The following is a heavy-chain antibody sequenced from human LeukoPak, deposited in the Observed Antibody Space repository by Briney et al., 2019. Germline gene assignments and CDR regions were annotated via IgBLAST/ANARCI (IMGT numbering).Heavy chain of an antibody. CDR1: GGTFSSYA. CDR2: IIPIFGIA. D-gene: IGHD4-23*01. CDR3: ARDRGTVVTNYYYYYGMDV. Sequence: ASVKVSCKASGGTFSSYAISWVRQAPGQGLEWMGGIIPIFGIANYAQKFQGRVTITADESTSTAYMELSSLRSEDTAVYYCARDRGTVVTNYYYYYGMDVWGQGTRVTVSS. V-gene: IGHV1-69*13. J-gene: IGHJ6*02.